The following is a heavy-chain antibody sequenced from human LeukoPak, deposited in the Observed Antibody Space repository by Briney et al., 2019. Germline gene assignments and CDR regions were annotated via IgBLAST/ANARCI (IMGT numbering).Heavy chain of an antibody. J-gene: IGHJ4*02. V-gene: IGHV3-74*01. CDR3: VGTIASRGSEY. CDR2: LPPDELGI. Sequence: GGSLRLSCATSGFTFTNYWMHWVRQAPGMGLVWVSRLPPDELGIIYADSVKGRFTVSRDNAKNTVYLQMNNLRVDDTAMYYCVGTIASRGSEYWGQGALVTVSS. CDR1: GFTFTNYW. D-gene: IGHD6-6*01.